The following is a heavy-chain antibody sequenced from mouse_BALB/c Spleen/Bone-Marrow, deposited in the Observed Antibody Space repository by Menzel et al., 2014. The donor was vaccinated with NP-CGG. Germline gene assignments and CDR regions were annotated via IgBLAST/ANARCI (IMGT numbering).Heavy chain of an antibody. J-gene: IGHJ3*01. CDR1: GYSFTSYW. V-gene: IGHV1S126*01. Sequence: VKLVESGPQLVRPGASVKISCKASGYSFTSYWTHWVKQRPGQGLEWIGMIDPSDSETRLNQKFKDKATLTVDKSSSTAYMQLSSPTSEDSAVYYCASPSDGNPFAYWGQGTLVTVSA. CDR3: ASPSDGNPFAY. D-gene: IGHD2-1*01. CDR2: IDPSDSET.